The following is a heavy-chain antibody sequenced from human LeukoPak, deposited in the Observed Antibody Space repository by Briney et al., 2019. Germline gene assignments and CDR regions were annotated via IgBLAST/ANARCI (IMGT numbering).Heavy chain of an antibody. J-gene: IGHJ4*02. V-gene: IGHV4-39*01. D-gene: IGHD2-2*01. CDR2: MYSNDFL. CDR3: VRQPAGDILVAPGAMDV. Sequence: PSETLSLPCTVSDGSISNSSFYWGWIRQPPGKGLEWIGRMYSNDFLYYNTSLNSRVTISVDASKSHFSLRLVSVTAADTAVYYCVRQPAGDILVAPGAMDVWGQGTLVTVSS. CDR1: DGSISNSSFY.